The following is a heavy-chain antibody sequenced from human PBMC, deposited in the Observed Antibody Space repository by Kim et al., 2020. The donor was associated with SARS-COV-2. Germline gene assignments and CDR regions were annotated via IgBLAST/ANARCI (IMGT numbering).Heavy chain of an antibody. V-gene: IGHV3-23*01. D-gene: IGHD6-19*01. J-gene: IGHJ4*02. CDR1: GFTFSRRA. CDR2: VNNGGNA. Sequence: GGSLRLSCAASGFTFSRRAMSWVRQAPGTGLEWIASVNNGGNAYYADSVKGRFTVSRNITMDTLYMQMNSLKAEDTDLYYGAKDNPINGWTSFDSWGQG. CDR3: AKDNPINGWTSFDS.